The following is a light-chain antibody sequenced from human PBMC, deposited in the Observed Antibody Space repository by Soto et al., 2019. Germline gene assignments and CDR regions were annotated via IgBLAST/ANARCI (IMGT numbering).Light chain of an antibody. CDR1: QDISKY. Sequence: DIQMTQSPSSLSASVGDRVTITCQASQDISKYLSWYQQRPGKAPKLLIYDASSLQTGVPSRFSGVRSGTDFTFTISGLQPEDIATYYCLQYGNLPFTFGGGTKVDIK. V-gene: IGKV1-33*01. CDR2: DAS. J-gene: IGKJ4*01. CDR3: LQYGNLPFT.